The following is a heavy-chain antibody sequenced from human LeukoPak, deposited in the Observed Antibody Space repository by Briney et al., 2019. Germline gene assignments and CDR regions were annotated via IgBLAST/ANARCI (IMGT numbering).Heavy chain of an antibody. Sequence: PSETLSLTCTVSGGSISSSSYYWGWIRQPPGKGLAWIGSIYYSGSTYYNPSLKSRVTISVDTSKNQFSLKLSSVTAADTAVYYCARRGPYYYGSGSPFDYWGQGTLVTVSS. V-gene: IGHV4-39*01. J-gene: IGHJ4*02. CDR1: GGSISSSSYY. D-gene: IGHD3-10*01. CDR2: IYYSGST. CDR3: ARRGPYYYGSGSPFDY.